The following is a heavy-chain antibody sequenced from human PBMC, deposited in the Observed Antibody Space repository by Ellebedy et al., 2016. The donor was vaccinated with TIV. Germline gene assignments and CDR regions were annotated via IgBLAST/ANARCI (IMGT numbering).Heavy chain of an antibody. Sequence: PGGSLRLSCVASGFTFSGYAMSWVRQAPGKVLEWVSGINNGGRTTSYADSVKGRFTISRDNSRSTLYLQMNRLRAEESAVYYCAKDMVFGDGKWEIDVWGQGTTVTVSS. D-gene: IGHD1-26*01. V-gene: IGHV3-23*01. CDR1: GFTFSGYA. CDR3: AKDMVFGDGKWEIDV. CDR2: INNGGRTT. J-gene: IGHJ6*02.